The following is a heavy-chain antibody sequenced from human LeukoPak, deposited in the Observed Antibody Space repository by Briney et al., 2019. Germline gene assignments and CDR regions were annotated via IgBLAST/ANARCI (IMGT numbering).Heavy chain of an antibody. CDR1: GGSFSGYY. CDR3: ATRYYYCYGMGV. CDR2: INHSGST. V-gene: IGHV4-34*01. Sequence: SETLSLTCAVYGGSFSGYYWSWIRQPPGKGLEWIGEINHSGSTNYNPSLKSRVTISVDTSKNQFSLKLSSVTAADTAVYYCATRYYYCYGMGVWGQGTTVTVSS. J-gene: IGHJ6*02.